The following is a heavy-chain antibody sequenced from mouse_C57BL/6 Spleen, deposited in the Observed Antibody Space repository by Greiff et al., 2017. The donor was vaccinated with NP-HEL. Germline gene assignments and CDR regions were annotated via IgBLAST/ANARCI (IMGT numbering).Heavy chain of an antibody. J-gene: IGHJ2*01. V-gene: IGHV3-6*01. Sequence: EVQLQESGPGLVKPSQSLSLTCSVTGYSITSGYYWNWIRQFPGNKLEWMGYISYDGSNNYNPSLKNRISITRDTSKNQFFLKLNSVTTEDTATYYCAREGYDYDRGFDYWGQGTTLTVSS. D-gene: IGHD2-4*01. CDR3: AREGYDYDRGFDY. CDR2: ISYDGSN. CDR1: GYSITSGYY.